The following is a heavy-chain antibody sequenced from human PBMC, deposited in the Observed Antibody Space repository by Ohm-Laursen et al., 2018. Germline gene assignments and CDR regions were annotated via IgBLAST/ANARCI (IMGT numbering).Heavy chain of an antibody. D-gene: IGHD3-22*01. Sequence: TLSLTCTVSGGSISSGDYYWSWIRQHPGKGLEWIEYIYYSGSTYYNPSLKSRVTISVDTSKNQFSLNLSSVTVADTAVYYCARETVDSSAFDIWGQGTVVTVSS. V-gene: IGHV4-31*03. J-gene: IGHJ3*02. CDR3: ARETVDSSAFDI. CDR2: IYYSGST. CDR1: GGSISSGDYY.